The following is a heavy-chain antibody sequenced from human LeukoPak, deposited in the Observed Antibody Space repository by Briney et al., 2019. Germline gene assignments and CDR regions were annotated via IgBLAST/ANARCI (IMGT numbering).Heavy chain of an antibody. V-gene: IGHV3-33*08. J-gene: IGHJ4*02. CDR2: IWYDGSNK. D-gene: IGHD6-19*01. Sequence: GGSLRLSCAASGFTFSSYAMHWVRQAPGKGLEWVAVIWYDGSNKYYADSVKGRFTISRDNSKNTLYLQMNSLRAEDTAVYYCARDQGPFIAVAGMDYWGQGTLVTVSS. CDR3: ARDQGPFIAVAGMDY. CDR1: GFTFSSYA.